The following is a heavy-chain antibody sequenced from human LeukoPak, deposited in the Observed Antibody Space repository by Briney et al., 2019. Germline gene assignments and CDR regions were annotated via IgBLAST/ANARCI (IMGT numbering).Heavy chain of an antibody. CDR3: TTDYYDFWSGYEDYFDY. Sequence: KTGGSLRLSCAASGFTFSNAWMSWVRQAPGKGLEWVGRIKSKTDGGTTDYAAPVKGRFTISRDDSKNTLYLQMNSLKTEDTAVYYCTTDYYDFWSGYEDYFDYWGHGTLVTVSS. V-gene: IGHV3-15*01. D-gene: IGHD3-3*01. CDR2: IKSKTDGGTT. J-gene: IGHJ4*01. CDR1: GFTFSNAW.